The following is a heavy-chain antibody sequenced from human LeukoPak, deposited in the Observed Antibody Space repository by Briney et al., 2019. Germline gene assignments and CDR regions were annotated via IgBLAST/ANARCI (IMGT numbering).Heavy chain of an antibody. CDR1: GFTFSSYA. CDR2: ISGSGGST. CDR3: AKGFPGPYYYDSSGYSDAFDI. V-gene: IGHV3-23*01. Sequence: PGGSLRLSCAASGFTFSSYAMSWVRQAPGKGLEWVSAISGSGGSTYYADSVKGRFTISRDNSKNTLYLQMNSLRAEDTAVYYCAKGFPGPYYYDSSGYSDAFDIWGQRTMVTVSS. J-gene: IGHJ3*02. D-gene: IGHD3-22*01.